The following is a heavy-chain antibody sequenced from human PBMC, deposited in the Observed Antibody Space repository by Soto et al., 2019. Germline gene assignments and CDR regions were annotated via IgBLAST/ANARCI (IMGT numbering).Heavy chain of an antibody. CDR3: ASQAAGTGFGAFDI. J-gene: IGHJ3*02. Sequence: GASVKVSCKASGGGFSSYAIRWVRHAPGQGLEWMGWISPNFGNTNYAQKLQGRVTMTTDTSTSTAYMELRSLTSDDTAVYYCASQAAGTGFGAFDIWGQGTMVTVSS. V-gene: IGHV1-18*01. CDR2: ISPNFGNT. CDR1: GGGFSSYA. D-gene: IGHD6-13*01.